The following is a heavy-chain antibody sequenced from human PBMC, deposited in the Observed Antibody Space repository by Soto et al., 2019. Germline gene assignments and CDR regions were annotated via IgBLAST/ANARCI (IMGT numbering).Heavy chain of an antibody. J-gene: IGHJ6*02. CDR3: ARDIVPYYDYVWGSYRSYYYYYGMDV. V-gene: IGHV3-33*01. CDR2: IWYDGSNK. D-gene: IGHD3-16*02. CDR1: GFTFSSYG. Sequence: GGSLRLSCAASGFTFSSYGMHWVRQAPGKGLEWVAVIWYDGSNKYYADSVKGRFTISRDNSKNTLYLQMNSLRAEDTAVYYCARDIVPYYDYVWGSYRSYYYYYGMDVWGQGTTVTVSS.